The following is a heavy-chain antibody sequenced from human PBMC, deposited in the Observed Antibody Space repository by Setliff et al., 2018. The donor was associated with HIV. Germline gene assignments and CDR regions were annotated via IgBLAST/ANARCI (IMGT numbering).Heavy chain of an antibody. CDR3: ARHQGKYYDSSGYSGWFFDL. Sequence: SETLSLTCAVYGGSFSGYYWSCIRQPPGKGLEWIGEIDHSGNTNYNPSLKSRVTISVDTSKNHFSLKLSSVTAADTAVYYCARHQGKYYDSSGYSGWFFDLWGRGTLVTVSS. D-gene: IGHD3-22*01. CDR2: IDHSGNT. CDR1: GGSFSGYY. J-gene: IGHJ2*01. V-gene: IGHV4-34*01.